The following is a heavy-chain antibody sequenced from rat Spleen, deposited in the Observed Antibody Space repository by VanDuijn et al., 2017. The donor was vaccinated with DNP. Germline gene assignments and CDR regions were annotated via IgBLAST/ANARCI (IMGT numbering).Heavy chain of an antibody. CDR3: ARWPGYNPPYAMDA. V-gene: IGHV3-1*01. CDR1: GYSITSDY. CDR2: ITYSGST. J-gene: IGHJ4*01. D-gene: IGHD1-4*01. Sequence: EVQLQESGPGLVKPSQSLSLTCSVTGYSITSDYWGWIRKFPGNKMAWIGHITYSGSTNYNPSLKSRISITRDTSKNQFFLQLSSVTTEDTATYYCARWPGYNPPYAMDAWGQGTSVTVSS.